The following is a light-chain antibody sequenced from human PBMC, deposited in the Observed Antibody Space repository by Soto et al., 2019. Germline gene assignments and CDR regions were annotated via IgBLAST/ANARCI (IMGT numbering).Light chain of an antibody. CDR3: QQSYRTTLT. J-gene: IGKJ4*01. Sequence: IQMTQSPSSLSASVGGRVTITGRASQSISNSLHWYPQPQGKAPKIXISAASSLQSGVPSRGSGSGSWTDCTLTISSLQPADVETDDCQQSYRTTLTFGGGTKVDIK. V-gene: IGKV1-39*01. CDR2: AAS. CDR1: QSISNS.